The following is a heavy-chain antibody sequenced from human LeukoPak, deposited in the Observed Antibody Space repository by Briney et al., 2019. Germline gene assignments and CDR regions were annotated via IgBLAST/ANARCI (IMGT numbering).Heavy chain of an antibody. J-gene: IGHJ4*02. CDR2: IKEDGSAK. CDR1: GFTFSSYW. V-gene: IGHV3-7*05. Sequence: GGSLRLSCAASGFTFSSYWMSWVRQAPGKGLEWVANIKEDGSAKYSVDSVKGRFTISRDNAKKTLDLQMNSLRAEDTAVYFCAKGHSDFGTGFDCWGQGTLVTVSS. D-gene: IGHD4-17*01. CDR3: AKGHSDFGTGFDC.